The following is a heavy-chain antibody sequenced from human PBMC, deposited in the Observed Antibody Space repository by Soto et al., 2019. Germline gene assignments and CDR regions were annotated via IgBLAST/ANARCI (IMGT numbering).Heavy chain of an antibody. Sequence: GSLRLSCAASGFTFSSYAMSWFRQAPGKGLEWVSAISGSGGSTYYADSVKGRFTISRDNSKNTLYLQMNTLRAEDTAVYYWARAVVGATRWLKHWAQVTLAPVS. CDR1: GFTFSSYA. CDR3: ARAVVGATRWLKH. D-gene: IGHD1-26*01. CDR2: ISGSGGST. V-gene: IGHV3-23*01. J-gene: IGHJ1*01.